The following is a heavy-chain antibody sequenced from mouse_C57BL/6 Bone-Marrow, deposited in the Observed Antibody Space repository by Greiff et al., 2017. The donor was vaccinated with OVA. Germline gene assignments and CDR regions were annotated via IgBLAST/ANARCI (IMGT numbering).Heavy chain of an antibody. J-gene: IGHJ2*01. D-gene: IGHD2-4*01. V-gene: IGHV5-6*02. CDR2: ISSGGSYT. CDR1: GFTFSSYG. Sequence: EVKLVESGGDLVKPGGSLKLSCAASGFTFSSYGMSWVRQTPDKRLEWVATISSGGSYTYYPDSVKGRFTISRDNAKNTLYLQMSSLKSEDTAMYYCARQGDYDSNYWGQGTTLTVSS. CDR3: ARQGDYDSNY.